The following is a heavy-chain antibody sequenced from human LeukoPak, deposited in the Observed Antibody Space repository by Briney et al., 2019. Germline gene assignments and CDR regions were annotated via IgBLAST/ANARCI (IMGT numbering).Heavy chain of an antibody. Sequence: SETLSLTCTVSGGSIRSGSHYWAWIRQPPGKGLEWIGSIYYSGSTYYNPSLENRVTISIDTSKNHFSLTLSSLSAADTSVYYCAKRDDSGGNLVDLWGQGTLVTVS. D-gene: IGHD3-22*01. CDR1: GGSIRSGSHY. CDR3: AKRDDSGGNLVDL. CDR2: IYYSGST. V-gene: IGHV4-39*02. J-gene: IGHJ4*02.